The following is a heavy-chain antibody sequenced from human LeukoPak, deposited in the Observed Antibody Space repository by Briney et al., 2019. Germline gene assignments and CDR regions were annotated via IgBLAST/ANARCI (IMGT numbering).Heavy chain of an antibody. CDR3: ARPNSLGYYFDY. D-gene: IGHD4-23*01. V-gene: IGHV4-59*01. Sequence: PSETLSLTCTVSGGSISSYYWSWIRQPPGKGLEWIGYIYYSGSTNYNPSLKSRFTISVDTSKNQFSLKLSSVTAADTAVYYCARPNSLGYYFDYWGQGILVTVSS. CDR2: IYYSGST. CDR1: GGSISSYY. J-gene: IGHJ4*02.